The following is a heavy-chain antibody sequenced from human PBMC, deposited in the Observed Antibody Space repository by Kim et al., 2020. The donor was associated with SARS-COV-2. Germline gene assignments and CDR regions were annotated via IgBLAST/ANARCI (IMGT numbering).Heavy chain of an antibody. Sequence: ASVKVSCKASGYTFTGYDLHWLRQAPGQGLEWMGRINPNSGNTEYAQKFQDRVTISRDTSTSTAYMELSSLTSEDTAVYYCARGCSASGPYGHWGKGTLVTVSP. V-gene: IGHV1-8*03. CDR2: INPNSGNT. J-gene: IGHJ4*02. CDR3: ARGCSASGPYGH. D-gene: IGHD3-10*01. CDR1: GYTFTGYD.